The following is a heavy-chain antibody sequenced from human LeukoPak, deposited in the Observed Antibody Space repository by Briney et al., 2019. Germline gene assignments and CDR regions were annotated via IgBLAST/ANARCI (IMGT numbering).Heavy chain of an antibody. CDR1: GYTFTTHG. V-gene: IGHV1-18*01. CDR3: ARDWPTVITDY. CDR2: ISTSKGDT. D-gene: IGHD4-11*01. Sequence: ASVTVSCKTSGYTFTTHGISWVRQAHGQGLEWMGWISTSKGDTNYAQTFKGRLTMTTDRSTSTAYMELRSLSSDHTAVYYCARDWPTVITDYWGQGTLVTVSS. J-gene: IGHJ4*02.